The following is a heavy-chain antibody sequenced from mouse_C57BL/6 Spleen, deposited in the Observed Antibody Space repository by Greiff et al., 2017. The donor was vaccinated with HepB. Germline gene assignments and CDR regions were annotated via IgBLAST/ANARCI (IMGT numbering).Heavy chain of an antibody. Sequence: VQLQQPGAELVKPGASVKLSCKASGYTFTSYWMQWVKQRPGQGLEWIGEIDPSDSYTNYNQKFKGKATLTVDTSSSTAYMQLSSLTSEDSAVYYCAADSSGYRDYWGQGTTLTVSS. CDR2: IDPSDSYT. D-gene: IGHD3-2*02. CDR1: GYTFTSYW. J-gene: IGHJ2*01. V-gene: IGHV1-50*01. CDR3: AADSSGYRDY.